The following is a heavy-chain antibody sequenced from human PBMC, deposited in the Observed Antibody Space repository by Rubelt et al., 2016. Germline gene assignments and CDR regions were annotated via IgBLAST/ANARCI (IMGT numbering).Heavy chain of an antibody. V-gene: IGHV4-4*07. Sequence: QVQLQESGPGLVKPSETLSLTCTVSGGSISRYSWSWIRQPAGKGLEWIGHIYASGNTNYNPSLKSRVPMSLDSSKNQFALKLVSVTAADTAVYFCAGEISGSYSLDSWGQGTLVTVSS. D-gene: IGHD1-26*01. CDR3: AGEISGSYSLDS. CDR2: IYASGNT. J-gene: IGHJ4*02. CDR1: GGSISRYS.